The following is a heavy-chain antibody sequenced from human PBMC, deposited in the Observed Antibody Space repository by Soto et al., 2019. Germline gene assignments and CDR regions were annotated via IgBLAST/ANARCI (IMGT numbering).Heavy chain of an antibody. CDR2: IKGDEITT. V-gene: IGHV3-74*01. CDR1: GFTFSSYW. CDR3: ARGLYGAYGQDF. D-gene: IGHD4-17*01. J-gene: IGHJ4*02. Sequence: EMQLVESGENLVQPGGSLRLSCAASGFTFSSYWIHWVRQAPGKGLVWVSRIKGDEITTNYADSVKGRFTISRDNAKNTVFLQMHSLRAEDTALYYCARGLYGAYGQDFWGQGILVTVSS.